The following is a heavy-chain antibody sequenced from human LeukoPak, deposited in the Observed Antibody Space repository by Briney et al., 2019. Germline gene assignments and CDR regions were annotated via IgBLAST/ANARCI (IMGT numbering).Heavy chain of an antibody. V-gene: IGHV4-34*01. CDR2: INHSGST. D-gene: IGHD3-22*01. CDR1: GGSFSGYY. CDR3: ARGGPKAGWLLIPPSRFLYFDY. Sequence: PSETLSLTCAVYGGSFSGYYWSWIRQPPGKGLEWIGEINHSGSTNYNPSLKSRVTISVDTSKTQFSLKLSSVTAADTAVYYCARGGPKAGWLLIPPSRFLYFDYWGQGTLVTVSS. J-gene: IGHJ4*02.